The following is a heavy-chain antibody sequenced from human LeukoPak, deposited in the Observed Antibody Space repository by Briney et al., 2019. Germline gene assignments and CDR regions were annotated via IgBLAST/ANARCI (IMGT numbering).Heavy chain of an antibody. J-gene: IGHJ5*02. CDR2: IYTSGST. CDR3: ARDTDWFDP. CDR1: GGSISSGSYY. V-gene: IGHV4-61*02. D-gene: IGHD2-8*02. Sequence: SQTLPLTCTVSGGSISSGSYYWSWIRQPAGKGLEWIGRIYTSGSTNYNPSLKSRVTISVDTSKSQFSLKLSSVTAADTAVYYCARDTDWFDPWGQGTLVTVSS.